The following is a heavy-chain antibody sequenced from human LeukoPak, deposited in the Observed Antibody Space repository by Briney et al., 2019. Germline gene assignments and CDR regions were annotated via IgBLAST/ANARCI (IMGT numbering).Heavy chain of an antibody. CDR2: IIGGAGST. CDR3: AHGSMYQLDY. CDR1: GFSFSSHG. V-gene: IGHV3-23*01. D-gene: IGHD2-2*01. Sequence: PGGSLRLPCAASGFSFSSHGMSWVRQAPGKGLEWVSGIIGGAGSTYYADSVKGRFTISRDNSKNTLYLQMNSLRAEDTAVYYCAHGSMYQLDYWGQGTLVTVSS. J-gene: IGHJ4*02.